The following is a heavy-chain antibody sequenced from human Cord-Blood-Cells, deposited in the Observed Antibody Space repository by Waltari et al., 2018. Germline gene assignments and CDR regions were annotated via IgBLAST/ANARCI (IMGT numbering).Heavy chain of an antibody. Sequence: QVQLVESGGGVVQPGRSLRLSCAASGFTFSSCAMHWVRQAPGKGLEWVAVISYDGSNKYYADSVKGRFTISRDNSKNTLYLQMNSLRAEDTAVYYCARELLLWFGEFDYWGQGTLVTVSS. CDR3: ARELLLWFGEFDY. D-gene: IGHD3-10*01. CDR1: GFTFSSCA. J-gene: IGHJ4*02. CDR2: ISYDGSNK. V-gene: IGHV3-30*04.